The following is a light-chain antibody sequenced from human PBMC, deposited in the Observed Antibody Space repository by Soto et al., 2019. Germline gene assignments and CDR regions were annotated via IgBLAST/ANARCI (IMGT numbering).Light chain of an antibody. V-gene: IGKV3-11*01. CDR1: QSVSSY. J-gene: IGKJ1*01. CDR3: QQRSNWLTWT. CDR2: DAS. Sequence: EIVLTQSPATLSLSPGERATLSCRASQSVSSYLAWYQQKPGQAPRLLIYDASNRATGIPAGFSGSGSGTDFTLTISSLEPEDFAVYYCQQRSNWLTWTFGQGTKVDIK.